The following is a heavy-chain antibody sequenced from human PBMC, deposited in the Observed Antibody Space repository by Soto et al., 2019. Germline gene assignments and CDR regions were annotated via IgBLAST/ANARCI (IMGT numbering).Heavy chain of an antibody. V-gene: IGHV3-30*03. CDR1: GFTFSNYG. CDR2: ISYDGSNK. D-gene: IGHD2-8*01. CDR3: AGLNFDY. Sequence: GGSVRLSCAASGFTFSNYGMHWVRQAPGKGLEWVAVISYDGSNKYYADSVKGRFTVSRDDSKNTLYLQMNSLRVEDTAVYYCAGLNFDYWGQGTLVTVSS. J-gene: IGHJ4*02.